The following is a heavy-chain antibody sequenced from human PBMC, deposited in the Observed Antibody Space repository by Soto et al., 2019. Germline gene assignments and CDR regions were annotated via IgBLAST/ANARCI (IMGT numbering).Heavy chain of an antibody. V-gene: IGHV1-8*01. J-gene: IGHJ3*01. CDR1: GYTFTSYD. Sequence: ASVKVSCKASGYTFTSYDINWVRQATGQGLEWMGWMNPNSGNTGYAQKFQGRVTMTRNTSISTAYMELRSLRSDDTAVYYCARFRYCSGGRCYATTNDVFDLWG. D-gene: IGHD2-15*01. CDR2: MNPNSGNT. CDR3: ARFRYCSGGRCYATTNDVFDL.